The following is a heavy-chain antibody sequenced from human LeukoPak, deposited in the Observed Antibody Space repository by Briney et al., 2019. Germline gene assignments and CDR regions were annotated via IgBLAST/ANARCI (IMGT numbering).Heavy chain of an antibody. CDR2: ISAYNGNT. CDR3: ARTAYLRSARFYFDY. Sequence: ASVKVSCKASGYTFTSYGISWVRQAPGQGLEWMGWISAYNGNTNYAQKLQGRVTMTTDTSTSTAYMELRSLRSDDTAVYYCARTAYLRSARFYFDYWGQGTLVTVSS. CDR1: GYTFTSYG. J-gene: IGHJ4*02. V-gene: IGHV1-18*01. D-gene: IGHD6-6*01.